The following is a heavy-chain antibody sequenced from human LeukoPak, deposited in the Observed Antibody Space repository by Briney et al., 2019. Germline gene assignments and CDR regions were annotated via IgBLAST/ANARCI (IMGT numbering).Heavy chain of an antibody. V-gene: IGHV1-18*01. J-gene: IGHJ4*02. Sequence: ASVKVSCKASGYTFTSYGISWVRQAPGQGLEWMGWISAYNGNTDYAQKLQGRVTMTTDTSTSTAYMELRSLRSDDTAVYYCARVLGITGTMGYFDYWGQGTLVTVSS. D-gene: IGHD1-20*01. CDR1: GYTFTSYG. CDR3: ARVLGITGTMGYFDY. CDR2: ISAYNGNT.